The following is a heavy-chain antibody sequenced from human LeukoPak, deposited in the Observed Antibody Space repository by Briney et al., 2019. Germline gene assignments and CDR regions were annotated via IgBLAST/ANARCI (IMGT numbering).Heavy chain of an antibody. Sequence: SETLSLTCAVYGGSFSGYYWSWIRHPPGKGLEWIGEINHSGSTNYNPSLKSRVTISVDTSKNQFSLTLSSVTAADTAVYYCAREPMELRHYFDYWGQGTLVTVSS. J-gene: IGHJ4*02. CDR2: INHSGST. D-gene: IGHD1-7*01. CDR1: GGSFSGYY. CDR3: AREPMELRHYFDY. V-gene: IGHV4-34*01.